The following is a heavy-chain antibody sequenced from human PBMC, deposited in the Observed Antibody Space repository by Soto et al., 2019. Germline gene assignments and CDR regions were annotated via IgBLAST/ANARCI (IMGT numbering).Heavy chain of an antibody. D-gene: IGHD3-10*01. J-gene: IGHJ6*02. V-gene: IGHV6-1*01. CDR1: GDSVSSNSAA. CDR2: TYYRSKWYN. Sequence: SQTLSLTCAISGDSVSSNSAAWNWNRQSPSRGLEWLGRTYYRSKWYNDYAVSVKSRITINPDTSKNQFSLQLNSVTPEDTAVYYCARAAMVRGVIIGYYGMDVWGQGTTVTVSS. CDR3: ARAAMVRGVIIGYYGMDV.